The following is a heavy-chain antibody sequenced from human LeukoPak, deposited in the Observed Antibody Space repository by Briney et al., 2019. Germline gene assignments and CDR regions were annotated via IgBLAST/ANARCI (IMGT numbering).Heavy chain of an antibody. CDR2: TSSSGSTI. Sequence: GGSLRLSCAASGFTFSSYEMNWVRQAPGKGLEWVSYTSSSGSTIYYADSVKGRFTISRDSAKKSLYLQMNSLRAEDTAVYYCARVPTVGSGGYQFDYWGQGTLVTVSS. J-gene: IGHJ4*02. CDR1: GFTFSSYE. V-gene: IGHV3-48*03. D-gene: IGHD2-15*01. CDR3: ARVPTVGSGGYQFDY.